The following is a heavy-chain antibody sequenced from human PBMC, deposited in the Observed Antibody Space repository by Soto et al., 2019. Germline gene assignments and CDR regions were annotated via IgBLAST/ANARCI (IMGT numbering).Heavy chain of an antibody. CDR2: ISAYNGNT. CDR3: ARAMVRGWGDYYYGMDV. J-gene: IGHJ6*02. D-gene: IGHD3-10*01. V-gene: IGHV1-18*01. CDR1: GYTFTSYG. Sequence: ASVKVSCKASGYTFTSYGISWVRQAPGQGLEWMSWISAYNGNTNYAQKLQGRVTMTTDTSTSTAYMELRSLRSDDTAVYYCARAMVRGWGDYYYGMDVWGQGTTVTVSS.